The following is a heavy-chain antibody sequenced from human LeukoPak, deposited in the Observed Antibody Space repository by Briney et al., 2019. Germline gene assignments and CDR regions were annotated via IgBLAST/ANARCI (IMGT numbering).Heavy chain of an antibody. Sequence: PSETLSLTCTVSGGSISSYYWSWIRQPPGKGLEWIGYIYYSGSTNYNPSLKSRVTISVDTSKNQFSLKLSSVTAADTAVYYCARDIEDYGFDYWGQGTLVTVSS. D-gene: IGHD4-17*01. J-gene: IGHJ4*02. CDR1: GGSISSYY. CDR3: ARDIEDYGFDY. CDR2: IYYSGST. V-gene: IGHV4-59*01.